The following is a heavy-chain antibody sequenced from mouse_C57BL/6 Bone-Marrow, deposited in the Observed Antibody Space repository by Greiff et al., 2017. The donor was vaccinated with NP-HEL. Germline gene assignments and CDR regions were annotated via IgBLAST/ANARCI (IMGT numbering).Heavy chain of an antibody. V-gene: IGHV1-69*01. CDR3: AREGIYYYGSSYLPDY. J-gene: IGHJ4*01. Sequence: QVQLQQPGAELVMPGASVKLSCKASGYTFTSYWMHWVKQRPGQGLEWIGEIDPSDSYTNYIQKFKGKSTLTVDKSTNTAYMQRIILTSEDSAVYYCAREGIYYYGSSYLPDYWGQGTSVTVSS. D-gene: IGHD1-1*01. CDR1: GYTFTSYW. CDR2: IDPSDSYT.